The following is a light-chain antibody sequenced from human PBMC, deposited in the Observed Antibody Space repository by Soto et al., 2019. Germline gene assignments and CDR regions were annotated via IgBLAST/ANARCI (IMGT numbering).Light chain of an antibody. V-gene: IGLV2-14*01. CDR2: EVS. J-gene: IGLJ1*01. CDR3: SSYTSSTSYV. CDR1: SSDVGGYDY. Sequence: ALTQPASVSGSPGQSITISCTGTSSDVGGYDYVSWYQQHPGKAPKPMIYEVSNRPSGVSNRFSGSKSGNTASLTISGLQAEDEADYYCSSYTSSTSYVFGTGTKVTVL.